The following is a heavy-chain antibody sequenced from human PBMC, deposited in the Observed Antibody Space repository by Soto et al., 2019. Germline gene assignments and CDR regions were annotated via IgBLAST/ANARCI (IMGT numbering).Heavy chain of an antibody. V-gene: IGHV4-59*01. CDR3: ARAYGGYADY. D-gene: IGHD5-12*01. CDR1: CGSISSYY. Sequence: SETLSLTCTVPCGSISSYYWSWIRQPPGNGLYCIGYIYYSVITXXXPSLKSRXXISVDTSKNHXSLKLXSMTAAYTAVYYCARAYGGYADYWCQGALVTVSS. CDR2: IYYSVIT. J-gene: IGHJ4*02.